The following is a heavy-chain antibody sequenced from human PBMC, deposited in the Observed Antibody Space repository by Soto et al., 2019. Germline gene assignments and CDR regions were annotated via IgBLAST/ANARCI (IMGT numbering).Heavy chain of an antibody. J-gene: IGHJ4*02. Sequence: QVQLVQSGAEMKKPGSSMKVSCKASGGTFSSDGINWVRQAPGQGLEWMGGIIPIFGTPNYAQKFRGRITITADGSLSTAYMELSGLRSDDTAVYFCSRRNCSGGSCYSGRYYFAYWGQGTLVTVSS. D-gene: IGHD2-15*01. CDR3: SRRNCSGGSCYSGRYYFAY. CDR2: IIPIFGTP. V-gene: IGHV1-69*01. CDR1: GGTFSSDG.